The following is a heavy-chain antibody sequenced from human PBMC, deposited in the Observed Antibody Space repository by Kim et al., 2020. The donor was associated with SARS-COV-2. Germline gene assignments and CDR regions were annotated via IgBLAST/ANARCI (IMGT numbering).Heavy chain of an antibody. CDR3: ARDPSGRVADY. CDR1: GFTFSRYW. D-gene: IGHD1-26*01. V-gene: IGHV3-74*01. CDR2: INSDGSKT. Sequence: GGSLRLSCAASGFTFSRYWMHWVRQAPGKGLVWVSRINSDGSKTSYADSVKGRLTISRDNAKNTLYLQMNSLRAEDTAVYYCARDPSGRVADYWGQGALVTVSS. J-gene: IGHJ4*02.